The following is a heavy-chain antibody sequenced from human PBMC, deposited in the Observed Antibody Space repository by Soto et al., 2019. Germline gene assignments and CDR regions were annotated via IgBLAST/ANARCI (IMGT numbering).Heavy chain of an antibody. Sequence: SVKVSCKASGGTFSSYAISWVRQAPGQGLEWMGGIIPIFGTANYAQKFQGRVTITADESTSTAYMELSSLRSEDTAVYYCARGEYCSGGSCYSPDYYYGMDVWGQGTTVTVSS. CDR3: ARGEYCSGGSCYSPDYYYGMDV. J-gene: IGHJ6*02. V-gene: IGHV1-69*13. CDR1: GGTFSSYA. D-gene: IGHD2-15*01. CDR2: IIPIFGTA.